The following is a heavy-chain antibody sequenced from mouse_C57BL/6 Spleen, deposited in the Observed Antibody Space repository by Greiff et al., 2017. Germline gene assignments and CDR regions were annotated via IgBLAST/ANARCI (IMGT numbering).Heavy chain of an antibody. CDR3: ARHEKDYYGSSWVFDY. J-gene: IGHJ2*01. D-gene: IGHD1-1*01. CDR2: FYPGSGSI. Sequence: LVKPGASVKLSCKASGYTFTEYTIHWVKQRSGQGLEWIGWFYPGSGSIKYNEKFKDKATLTADKSSSTVYMELSRLTSEDSAVYFCARHEKDYYGSSWVFDYWGQGTTLTVSS. CDR1: GYTFTEYT. V-gene: IGHV1-62-2*01.